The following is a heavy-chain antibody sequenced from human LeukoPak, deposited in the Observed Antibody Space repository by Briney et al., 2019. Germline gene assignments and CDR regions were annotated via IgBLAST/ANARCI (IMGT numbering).Heavy chain of an antibody. CDR3: AKDPLRYDSSGYRYYFDY. CDR1: GFTFSNYV. J-gene: IGHJ4*02. V-gene: IGHV3-23*01. Sequence: GGSLRLSCAASGFTFSNYVMGWVRQDPGKGLQWVSIINGSGSFTSYADSVKGRLTISRDNSKNTLYLQMNSLRAEDTAVYYCAKDPLRYDSSGYRYYFDYWGQGTLVTVSS. D-gene: IGHD3-22*01. CDR2: INGSGSFT.